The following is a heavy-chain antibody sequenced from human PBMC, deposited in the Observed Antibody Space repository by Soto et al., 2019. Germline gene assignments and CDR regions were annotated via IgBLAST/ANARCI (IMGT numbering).Heavy chain of an antibody. CDR3: ARGYYYDSSGYNWFDP. D-gene: IGHD3-22*01. CDR2: MNPNSGNT. Sequence: ASVKVSCKASGYTFTGYDINWVRQATGQGLEWMGWMNPNSGNTGYAQKFQGRVTMTRNTSISTAYMELSSLRSEDTAVYYCARGYYYDSSGYNWFDPWGQGTLVTVSS. J-gene: IGHJ5*02. V-gene: IGHV1-8*01. CDR1: GYTFTGYD.